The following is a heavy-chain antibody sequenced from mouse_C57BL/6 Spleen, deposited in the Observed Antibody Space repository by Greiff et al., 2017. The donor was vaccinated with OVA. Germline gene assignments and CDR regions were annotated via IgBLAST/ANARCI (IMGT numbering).Heavy chain of an antibody. J-gene: IGHJ4*01. CDR1: GFSLSTSGMG. D-gene: IGHD1-1*01. V-gene: IGHV8-12*01. CDR3: GTKRVHYGSSGSYWAMDY. Sequence: QVTLKVSGPGILQSSQTLSLTCSFSGFSLSTSGMGVSWIRQPSGKGLEWLAHIYWDDDKRYNPSLKSRLTISKDTSRNQVFLKITSVDTADTATYYCGTKRVHYGSSGSYWAMDYWGQGTSVTVSS. CDR2: IYWDDDK.